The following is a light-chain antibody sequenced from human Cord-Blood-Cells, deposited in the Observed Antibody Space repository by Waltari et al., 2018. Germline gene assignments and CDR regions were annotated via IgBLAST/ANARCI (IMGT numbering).Light chain of an antibody. Sequence: DIVMTQSPDSLAVSLGERATINCKSSQSVLYSSINKNYLAWYQQKPGRPPKLLIYWAATRESGVPDRFSGSGSGTDFTLTISSLQAEDVAVYYCQQYYSTPQLTFGGGTKVEIK. CDR1: QSVLYSSINKNY. CDR3: QQYYSTPQLT. CDR2: WAA. V-gene: IGKV4-1*01. J-gene: IGKJ4*01.